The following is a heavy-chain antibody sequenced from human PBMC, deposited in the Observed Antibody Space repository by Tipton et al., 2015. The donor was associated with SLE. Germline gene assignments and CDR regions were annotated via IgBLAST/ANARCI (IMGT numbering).Heavy chain of an antibody. D-gene: IGHD3-3*01. V-gene: IGHV3-7*01. CDR2: LNQDGSVK. CDR3: ARYYTASTWDYFDC. J-gene: IGHJ4*02. Sequence: SLRLSCAASGFSFSNYWMSWVRQAPGKGLEWVANLNQDGSVKYFVDSVKGRFNISRDNAKNSFYLQMHSLRAEDTALYYCARYYTASTWDYFDCWGQGTLVTVPS. CDR1: GFSFSNYW.